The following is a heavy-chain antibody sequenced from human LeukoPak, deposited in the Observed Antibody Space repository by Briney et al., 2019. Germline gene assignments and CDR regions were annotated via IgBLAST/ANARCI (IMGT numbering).Heavy chain of an antibody. CDR2: ISSTSNYV. D-gene: IGHD1-7*01. CDR3: ARESELLD. CDR1: GFMFSSFS. J-gene: IGHJ4*02. V-gene: IGHV3-21*01. Sequence: PGGSLRLSYAASGFMFSSFSMNWVRQAPGKGLEWVSSISSTSNYVYYIDSVKGRFTVSRDNAKNSLYLQMNSLRAEDTAVYYCARESELLDWGQGTLVTVSS.